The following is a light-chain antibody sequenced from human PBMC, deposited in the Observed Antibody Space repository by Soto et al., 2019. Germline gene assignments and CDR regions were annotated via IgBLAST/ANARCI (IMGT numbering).Light chain of an antibody. Sequence: QSALTQPPSVSGSPGQSVAISCTGTSSDVGSNNRVSWYQQPPGTAPKLMIYDVSDRPSVVPDRFSGSKSGNTASLTISGLQAEDEADYYCSSYTTSSTYVFGTGTKVTVL. CDR3: SSYTTSSTYV. CDR2: DVS. J-gene: IGLJ1*01. CDR1: SSDVGSNNR. V-gene: IGLV2-18*02.